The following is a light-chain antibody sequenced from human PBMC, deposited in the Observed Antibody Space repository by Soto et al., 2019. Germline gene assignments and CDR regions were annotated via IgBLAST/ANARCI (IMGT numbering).Light chain of an antibody. CDR1: SSDVGGYNY. V-gene: IGLV2-14*01. CDR2: DVS. CDR3: SSYTSSSPCV. J-gene: IGLJ1*01. Sequence: SALTQPSSGSGSPGQSITISCTGTSSDVGGYNYVSWYQQHPGKAPKLMIYDVSNRPSGVSNRFSGSKSGNTASLTISGLQAEDEADYYCSSYTSSSPCVFGTGTKVTVL.